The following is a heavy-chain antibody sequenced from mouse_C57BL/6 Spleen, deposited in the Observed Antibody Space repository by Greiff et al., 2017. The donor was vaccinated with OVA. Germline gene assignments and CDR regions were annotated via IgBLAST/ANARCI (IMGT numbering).Heavy chain of an antibody. J-gene: IGHJ2*01. D-gene: IGHD1-1*01. V-gene: IGHV5-4*01. CDR1: GFTFSSYA. CDR3: ARDYYGPYFDY. CDR2: ISDGGSYT. Sequence: EVQVVESGGGLVKPGGSLKLSCAASGFTFSSYAMSWVRQTPEKRLEWVATISDGGSYTYYPDNVKGRFTISRDNAKNNLYLQMSHLKSEDTAMHYCARDYYGPYFDYWGQGTTLTVSS.